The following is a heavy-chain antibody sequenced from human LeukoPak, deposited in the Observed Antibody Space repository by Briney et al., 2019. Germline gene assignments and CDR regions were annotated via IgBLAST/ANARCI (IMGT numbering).Heavy chain of an antibody. CDR1: RYTFTSYY. CDR3: ARDPSTSYWYFDL. V-gene: IGHV1-46*01. CDR2: INPSGGST. J-gene: IGHJ2*01. Sequence: ASVKVSCKASRYTFTSYYMHWVRQAPGQGLEWMGIINPSGGSTSYAQKFQGRVSMTRDMSTSTVDMELSSLRSEDTAVYYCARDPSTSYWYFDLWGRGTLVTVSS.